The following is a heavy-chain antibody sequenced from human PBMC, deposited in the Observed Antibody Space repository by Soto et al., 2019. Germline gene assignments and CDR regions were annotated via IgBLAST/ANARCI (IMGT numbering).Heavy chain of an antibody. CDR3: ARHMMGAAAGGY. CDR2: IYYSGST. V-gene: IGHV4-39*01. CDR1: GGSISSSSYY. Sequence: SETLSLTCTVSGGSISSSSYYWGWIRQPPGKGLEWIGSIYYSGSTYYNPSLKSRVTISVDTSKNQFSLKLSSVTAADTAVYYCARHMMGAAAGGYWGQGTLVTVSS. J-gene: IGHJ4*02. D-gene: IGHD6-13*01.